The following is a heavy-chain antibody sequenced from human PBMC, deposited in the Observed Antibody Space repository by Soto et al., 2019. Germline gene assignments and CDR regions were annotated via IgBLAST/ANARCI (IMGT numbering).Heavy chain of an antibody. Sequence: SGTLSLTCTVSGCSFSTGGYYWNWIRQHPGKGLEWIGYFYYSGSTYYNPSLKSRVTISVNTSKNQFSLKLSSVTAADTAVYYCARSVFPWGQGTMVT. J-gene: IGHJ5*02. CDR1: GCSFSTGGYY. CDR3: ARSVFP. CDR2: FYYSGST. V-gene: IGHV4-31*03.